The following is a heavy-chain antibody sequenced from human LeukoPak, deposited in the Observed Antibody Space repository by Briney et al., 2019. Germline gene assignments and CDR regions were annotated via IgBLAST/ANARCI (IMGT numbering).Heavy chain of an antibody. V-gene: IGHV3-33*06. D-gene: IGHD2-15*01. CDR2: IWYDGSNK. CDR3: AKDHSGDSCCDY. J-gene: IGHJ4*02. CDR1: GFTFSSYS. Sequence: PGGSLRLSCAASGFTFSSYSMKWIRQAPGKGLEWVAVIWYDGSNKYYADSVKGRCTISRDNSKNTLYQQMNSLRAEDTAVYYCAKDHSGDSCCDYWGQGTLVTVSS.